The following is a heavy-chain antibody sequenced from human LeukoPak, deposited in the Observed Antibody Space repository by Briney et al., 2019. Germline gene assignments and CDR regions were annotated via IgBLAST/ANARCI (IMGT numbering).Heavy chain of an antibody. CDR2: IIPILGIA. V-gene: IGHV1-69*04. J-gene: IGHJ6*02. Sequence: SVKVSCKASGGTFSSYAINWLRQAPGQGLEWMGRIIPILGIANYAQKFQGRVTITADKSTSTAYMELSSLRSEDTAVYYCARSADLHVNYYYGMDVWGQGTTVTVSS. D-gene: IGHD6-13*01. CDR3: ARSADLHVNYYYGMDV. CDR1: GGTFSSYA.